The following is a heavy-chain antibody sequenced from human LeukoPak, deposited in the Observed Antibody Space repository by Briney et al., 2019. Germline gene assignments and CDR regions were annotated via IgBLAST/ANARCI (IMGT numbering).Heavy chain of an antibody. D-gene: IGHD3-22*01. CDR1: GVSISSYY. CDR2: IYTSGST. Sequence: NTSETLSLTCTVSGVSISSYYWSWLRQPAGKGREGIGRIYTSGSTNYNPSLKSRVTMSVDTSNNQFSLKLSSVTAADTAVYYCARFLYYYDSSDAFDIWGQGTMVTVSS. V-gene: IGHV4-4*07. CDR3: ARFLYYYDSSDAFDI. J-gene: IGHJ3*02.